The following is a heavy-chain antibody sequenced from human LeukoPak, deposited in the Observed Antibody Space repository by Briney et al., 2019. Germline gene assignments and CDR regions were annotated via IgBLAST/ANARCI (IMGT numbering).Heavy chain of an antibody. CDR3: ARMFECSSMSCQGADY. Sequence: GGSLRLSCAASGFPFSDFYMSWIRRGPGKGLEWVSFISSSGSSLYYADSVKGRFTISRDNAKNSLYLQMNSLRAEDTAVYYCARMFECSSMSCQGADYWGQGTLVTVSS. D-gene: IGHD2-2*01. CDR2: ISSSGSSL. V-gene: IGHV3-11*01. CDR1: GFPFSDFY. J-gene: IGHJ4*02.